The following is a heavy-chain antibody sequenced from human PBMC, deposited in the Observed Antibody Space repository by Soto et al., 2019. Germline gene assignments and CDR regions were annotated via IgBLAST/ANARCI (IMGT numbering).Heavy chain of an antibody. Sequence: GGSLRLSCAASGFTFSSYWMSWVRQAPGKGLEWVANIKQDGSEKYYVDSVKGRFTISRDNAKNSLYLQMNSLRAEDTAVYYCARDLIGSGSSHPHDYWGQGTLVTVSS. J-gene: IGHJ4*02. D-gene: IGHD3-10*01. CDR3: ARDLIGSGSSHPHDY. V-gene: IGHV3-7*01. CDR1: GFTFSSYW. CDR2: IKQDGSEK.